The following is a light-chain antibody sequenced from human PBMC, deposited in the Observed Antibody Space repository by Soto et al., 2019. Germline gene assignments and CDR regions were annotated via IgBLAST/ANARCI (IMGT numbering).Light chain of an antibody. Sequence: EILMTQSPGTLSVSPGERATLSCRASQSIGNNLAWYQQQPGQAPRLLISGASTGATGLPSRFSGSGSGTDFTLTIDSLQSEDVAVYYCQQYHHWPVTFGGGTKVDIK. CDR3: QQYHHWPVT. J-gene: IGKJ4*01. V-gene: IGKV3-15*01. CDR1: QSIGNN. CDR2: GAS.